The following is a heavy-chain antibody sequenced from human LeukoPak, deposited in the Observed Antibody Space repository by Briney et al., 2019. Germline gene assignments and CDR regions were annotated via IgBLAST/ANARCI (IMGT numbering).Heavy chain of an antibody. Sequence: GGSLRLSCAASGFTFSSYWMHWVRQAPGKGLEWVSVICSGGSTYYADSVKGRFTISRDNSKNTLYLQMNSLRAEDTAVYYCARAPYSSSSYYYYYGMDVWAKGPRSPSP. V-gene: IGHV3-53*01. CDR2: ICSGGST. D-gene: IGHD6-13*01. CDR1: GFTFSSYW. CDR3: ARAPYSSSSYYYYYGMDV. J-gene: IGHJ6*02.